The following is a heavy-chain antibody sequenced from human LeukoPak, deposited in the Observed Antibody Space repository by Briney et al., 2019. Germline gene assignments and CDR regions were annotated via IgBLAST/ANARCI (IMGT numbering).Heavy chain of an antibody. CDR1: GFTFSSYW. Sequence: GGSLRLSCAASGFTFSSYWMSWVRQAPGKGLEWVANIKQDGSEKYYVDSVKGRFTISRDNAKNSLYLQMNSLRAEDRAVYYCAREHDYVWGSYRRYYFDYWGQGTLVTVSS. J-gene: IGHJ4*02. CDR2: IKQDGSEK. CDR3: AREHDYVWGSYRRYYFDY. D-gene: IGHD3-16*02. V-gene: IGHV3-7*01.